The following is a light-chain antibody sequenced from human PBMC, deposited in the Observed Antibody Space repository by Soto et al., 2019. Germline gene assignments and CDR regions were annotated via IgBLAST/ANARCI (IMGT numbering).Light chain of an antibody. CDR3: HQYGNSPQT. CDR2: DAS. J-gene: IGKJ2*01. V-gene: IGKV3-20*01. CDR1: QSVSSTY. Sequence: EIVLTQSPGTLSLSPGERATLSCRASQSVSSTYLAWYQQKLGQAPRLLIYDASSRATGIPDRFSGSGSGTDFTLTISRLEPEDSAVYYCHQYGNSPQTFGQGTKVDIK.